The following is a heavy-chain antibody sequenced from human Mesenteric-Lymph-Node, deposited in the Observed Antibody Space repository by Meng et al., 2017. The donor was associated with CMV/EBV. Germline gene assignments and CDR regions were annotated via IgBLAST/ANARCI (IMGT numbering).Heavy chain of an antibody. V-gene: IGHV4-34*01. CDR3: ARALLLGYCSGGSCYGDY. J-gene: IGHJ4*02. D-gene: IGHD2-15*01. Sequence: SETLSLTCAVYGGSFSGYYWSWIRQPPGKGLEWIGEINHSGSTNYNPSLKSRVTISVDTSKNQFSLKLSSVTAADTAVYYCARALLLGYCSGGSCYGDYWGQGTLVPSPQ. CDR2: INHSGST. CDR1: GGSFSGYY.